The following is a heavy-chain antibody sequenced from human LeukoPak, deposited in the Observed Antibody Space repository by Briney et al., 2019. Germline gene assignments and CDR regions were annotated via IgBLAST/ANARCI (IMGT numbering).Heavy chain of an antibody. CDR2: INPSGGST. D-gene: IGHD2-2*03. Sequence: ASVKVSCKASGYTLTGYYLHWVRQAPGQGPEWMGIINPSGGSTSYAQKFQGRVTMTRDTSTSTLYMELSSLRSEDTAFYYCARRARGSWINDAFDIWGQGTMVTVSS. V-gene: IGHV1-46*01. CDR3: ARRARGSWINDAFDI. CDR1: GYTLTGYY. J-gene: IGHJ3*02.